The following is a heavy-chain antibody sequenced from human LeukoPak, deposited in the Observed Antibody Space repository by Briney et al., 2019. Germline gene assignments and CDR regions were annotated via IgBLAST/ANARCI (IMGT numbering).Heavy chain of an antibody. D-gene: IGHD3-22*01. V-gene: IGHV3-23*01. J-gene: IGHJ5*02. CDR1: GFTFSSYA. Sequence: PGGSLRLSCAASGFTFSSYAMSWVRQAPGKGLEWVSAISGSGGSTYYADSVKGRFTISRDNSKNTLCLQMNSLRAEDTAVYYCAKDGYDSSGYFRLNWFDPWGQGTLVTVSS. CDR3: AKDGYDSSGYFRLNWFDP. CDR2: ISGSGGST.